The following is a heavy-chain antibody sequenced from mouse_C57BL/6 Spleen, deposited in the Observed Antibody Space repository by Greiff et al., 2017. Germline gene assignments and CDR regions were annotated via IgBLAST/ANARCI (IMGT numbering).Heavy chain of an antibody. CDR1: GFSLTSYA. CDR3: ASTALITTAYYFYY. CDR2: IWTGGGT. J-gene: IGHJ2*01. V-gene: IGHV2-9-1*01. D-gene: IGHD1-1*01. Sequence: QVQLKESGPGLVAPSQSLSITCTVSGFSLTSYAISWVRQPPGKGLEWLGVIWTGGGTNNNSALKSRLSILKDNSRSQVFLKMNRLQTDDTARYYCASTALITTAYYFYYWGQGTTLTVSS.